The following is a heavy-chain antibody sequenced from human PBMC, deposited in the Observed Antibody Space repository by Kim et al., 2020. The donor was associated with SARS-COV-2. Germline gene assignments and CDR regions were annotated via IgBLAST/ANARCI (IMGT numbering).Heavy chain of an antibody. V-gene: IGHV3-7*04. CDR2: GSEK. D-gene: IGHD3-10*01. Sequence: GSEKHCVDSVKGRFTISRDNAKNSLYLQMNSLRAEDTAVYYCARGNSGSSWGQGTLVTVSS. CDR3: ARGNSGSS. J-gene: IGHJ5*02.